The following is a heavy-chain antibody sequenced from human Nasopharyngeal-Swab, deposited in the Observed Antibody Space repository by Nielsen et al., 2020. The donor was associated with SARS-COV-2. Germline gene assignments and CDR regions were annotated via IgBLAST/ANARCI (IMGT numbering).Heavy chain of an antibody. CDR1: GFTFSSYG. CDR3: AKAPPETGTIVSTFDY. Sequence: GGSLRLSCAASGFTFSSYGMHWVRQAPGKGLEWVAVISYDGSNKYYADSVKGRFTISRDNSKNTLYLQMNSLRAEDTAVYYCAKAPPETGTIVSTFDYWGQGTLVTVSS. CDR2: ISYDGSNK. V-gene: IGHV3-30*18. D-gene: IGHD1-1*01. J-gene: IGHJ4*02.